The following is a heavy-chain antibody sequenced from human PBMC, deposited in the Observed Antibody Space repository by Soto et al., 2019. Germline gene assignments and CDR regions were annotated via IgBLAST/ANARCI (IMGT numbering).Heavy chain of an antibody. V-gene: IGHV4-39*02. CDR2: IYYSGST. J-gene: IGHJ5*02. CDR1: GCSISSSSYY. Sequence: LSLTCTVSGCSISSSSYYWGWIRQPPGKGLEWIGSIYYSGSTYYNPSLKSRVTISVDTSKNQFSLKLSSVTAADTAVYYCARDGVNWFDPWGQGTLVTVSS. D-gene: IGHD3-10*01. CDR3: ARDGVNWFDP.